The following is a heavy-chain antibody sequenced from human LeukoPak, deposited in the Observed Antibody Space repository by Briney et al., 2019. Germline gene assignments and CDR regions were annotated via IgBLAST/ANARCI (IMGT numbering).Heavy chain of an antibody. D-gene: IGHD5-18*01. CDR1: GGSFSGYY. Sequence: SETLSLTCAVCGGSFSGYYWSWIRQPPGKGLEWIGEINHSGSTNYNPSLKSRVTISVDTSKNQFSLKLSSVTAADTAVYYCARAERGYSYGLYYYYYMDVWGKGTTVTVSS. CDR3: ARAERGYSYGLYYYYYMDV. CDR2: INHSGST. V-gene: IGHV4-34*01. J-gene: IGHJ6*03.